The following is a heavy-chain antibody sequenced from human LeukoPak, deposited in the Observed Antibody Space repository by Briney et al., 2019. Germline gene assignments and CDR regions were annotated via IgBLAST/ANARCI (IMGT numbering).Heavy chain of an antibody. J-gene: IGHJ4*02. Sequence: GGSLRLSCEASGFTFSYYGMHWVCQAPGKGLEWVAVIWYDGSNKYYADSVKGRFTISRDSSKNTLSLQMNSLRAEETAVYYCARDSSLLGGPKYYFDHSGQGTLVTVSS. CDR2: IWYDGSNK. CDR1: GFTFSYYG. D-gene: IGHD2-15*01. V-gene: IGHV3-33*01. CDR3: ARDSSLLGGPKYYFDH.